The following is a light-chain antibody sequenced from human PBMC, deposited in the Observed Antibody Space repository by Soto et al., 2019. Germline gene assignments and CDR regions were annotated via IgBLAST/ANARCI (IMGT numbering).Light chain of an antibody. CDR2: SNN. Sequence: QPVLTQPPSASGTPGQRVTISCSGSSSNIGSNTVNWYQQLPGTAPKLLIYSNNQPPSGVPDRFSGSKSGTSASLAISGLQSEDESDYYCAAWDASLNGPVFGGGPKLTVL. CDR3: AAWDASLNGPV. J-gene: IGLJ2*01. V-gene: IGLV1-44*01. CDR1: SSNIGSNT.